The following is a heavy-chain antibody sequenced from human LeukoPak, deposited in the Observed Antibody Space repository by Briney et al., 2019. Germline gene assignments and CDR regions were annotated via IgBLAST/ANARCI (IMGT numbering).Heavy chain of an antibody. CDR1: GYSFTSYW. CDR2: IYPGDSDT. CDR3: ARHKTTMVTPFDY. Sequence: GESLKISCQGSGYSFTSYWIGWVRQMPGKGLEWMGIIYPGDSDTRYSPSFQGQVTISADKSISTAYLQWSSLQASDTAMYYCARHKTTMVTPFDYWGQGTLVTVSS. V-gene: IGHV5-51*01. D-gene: IGHD4-23*01. J-gene: IGHJ4*02.